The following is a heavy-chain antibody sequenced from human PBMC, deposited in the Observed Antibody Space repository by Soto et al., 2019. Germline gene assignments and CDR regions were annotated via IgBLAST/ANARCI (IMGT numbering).Heavy chain of an antibody. V-gene: IGHV1-18*04. CDR1: GYTFTSYG. CDR3: ARNAVLTGYYNVGLGPPDY. J-gene: IGHJ4*02. D-gene: IGHD3-9*01. Sequence: QVPLVQSGAEVKKPGASVKVSCKASGYTFTSYGISWVRQAPGQGLEWMGWISAYNGNTNYAQKLQGRVTMTTDTSTSTAYMEVRSLRSDDTAVYYCARNAVLTGYYNVGLGPPDYWGQGTLVTVSS. CDR2: ISAYNGNT.